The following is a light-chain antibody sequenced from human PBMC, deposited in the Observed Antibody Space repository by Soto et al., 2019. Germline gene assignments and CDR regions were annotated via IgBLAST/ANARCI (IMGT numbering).Light chain of an antibody. J-gene: IGLJ1*01. CDR1: SSDVGGYYF. CDR2: EVS. CDR3: SSYTSSSTYV. V-gene: IGLV2-14*01. Sequence: QSVLTQPASVSGSPGQSITIPCTGTSSDVGGYYFVSWYQQYLGKAPKLMIYEVSNRPSGVSNRFSGSKSGNTASLTISGLQAEDEADYYCSSYTSSSTYVFGTGTKVTVL.